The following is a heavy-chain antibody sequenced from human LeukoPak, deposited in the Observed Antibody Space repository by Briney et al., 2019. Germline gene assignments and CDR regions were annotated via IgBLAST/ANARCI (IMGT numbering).Heavy chain of an antibody. D-gene: IGHD5-18*01. J-gene: IGHJ4*02. V-gene: IGHV1-69*04. CDR1: GGTSSSYA. CDR3: ARSRGSAMAPGY. Sequence: ASVKVSCKASGGTSSSYAIGWVRQAPGQGLEWMGRIIPILGIANYAQKFQGRVTITADKSTSTAYMELSSLRSEDTAVYYCARSRGSAMAPGYWGQGTLVTVSS. CDR2: IIPILGIA.